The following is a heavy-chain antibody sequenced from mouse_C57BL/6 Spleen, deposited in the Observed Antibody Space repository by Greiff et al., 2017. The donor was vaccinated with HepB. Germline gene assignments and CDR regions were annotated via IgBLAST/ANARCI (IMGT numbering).Heavy chain of an antibody. CDR1: GYAFSSYW. V-gene: IGHV1-80*01. CDR2: IYPGDGDT. CDR3: ARSKLPYWYFDV. J-gene: IGHJ1*03. D-gene: IGHD2-1*01. Sequence: QVHVKQSGAELVKPGASVKISCKASGYAFSSYWMNWVKQRPGKGLEWIGQIYPGDGDTNYNGKFKGKATLTADKSSSTAYMQLSSLTSEDSAVYFCARSKLPYWYFDVWGTGTTVTVSS.